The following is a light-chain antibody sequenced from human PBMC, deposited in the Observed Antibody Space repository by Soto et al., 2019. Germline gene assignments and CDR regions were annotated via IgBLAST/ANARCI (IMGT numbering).Light chain of an antibody. J-gene: IGKJ2*01. V-gene: IGKV4-1*01. CDR1: QSVLYRSSNKNY. CDR3: HQYYSAPYA. Sequence: DIVMTQSPDSLAVSLGEWATINCKSSQSVLYRSSNKNYLAWYQQKPGQPPKLLIYWASTRESGVPDRFSGSGSGTDFTLSISSLQAEDVAVYYCHQYYSAPYAFGQGTKLEIK. CDR2: WAS.